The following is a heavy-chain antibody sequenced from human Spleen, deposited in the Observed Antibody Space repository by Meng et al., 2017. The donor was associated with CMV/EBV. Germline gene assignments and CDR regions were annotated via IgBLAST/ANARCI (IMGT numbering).Heavy chain of an antibody. Sequence: VRLDESGADGAEPGYAGKASCKPSGGTFSSYAISWVRQAPGQGLEWMGGIIPIFCTANYAQKFQGRVTITADESTSTAYMELRSLRSEDTAVYYCARGGGYCSGGSCYPHFDYWGQGTLVTVSS. J-gene: IGHJ4*02. D-gene: IGHD2-15*01. CDR1: GGTFSSYA. V-gene: IGHV1-69*12. CDR2: IIPIFCTA. CDR3: ARGGGYCSGGSCYPHFDY.